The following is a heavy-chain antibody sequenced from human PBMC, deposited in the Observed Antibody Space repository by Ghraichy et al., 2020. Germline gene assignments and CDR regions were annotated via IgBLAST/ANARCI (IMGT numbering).Heavy chain of an antibody. CDR1: GGSFSGYY. Sequence: SQTLSLTCAVYGGSFSGYYWSWIRQPPGKGLEWIGEINHSGSTNYNPSLKSRVTISVDTSKNQFSLKLSSVTAADTAVYYCAREYSGYDDNWFDPWGQGTLVTVSS. CDR2: INHSGST. V-gene: IGHV4-34*01. D-gene: IGHD5-12*01. J-gene: IGHJ5*02. CDR3: AREYSGYDDNWFDP.